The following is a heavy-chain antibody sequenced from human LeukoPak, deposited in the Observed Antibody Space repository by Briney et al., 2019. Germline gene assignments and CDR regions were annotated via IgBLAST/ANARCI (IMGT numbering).Heavy chain of an antibody. J-gene: IGHJ4*02. CDR1: GFTFSSYA. D-gene: IGHD2-21*01. V-gene: IGHV3-9*01. CDR2: ISWNSGSI. Sequence: PGGSLRLSCAASGFTFSSYAMHWVRQAPGKGLEWVSGISWNSGSIGYADSVKGRFTISRDNAKNSLYLQMNSLRAEDTALYYCAKGRHIAAYFDYWGQGTLVTVSS. CDR3: AKGRHIAAYFDY.